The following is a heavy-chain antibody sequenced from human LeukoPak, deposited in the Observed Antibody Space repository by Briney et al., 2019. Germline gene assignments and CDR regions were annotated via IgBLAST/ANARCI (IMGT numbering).Heavy chain of an antibody. J-gene: IGHJ4*02. CDR3: ASVGTDCSDGNCY. Sequence: ASVKVSCKASGYTFTTFGITWVRQAPGQGLEWMGWISTYNGNTNYAQNLQGRVTMTTDTSTSTVYMELRSLTSDDSAVYYCASVGTDCSDGNCYWGQGTLVTVSS. CDR1: GYTFTTFG. D-gene: IGHD2-15*01. CDR2: ISTYNGNT. V-gene: IGHV1-18*01.